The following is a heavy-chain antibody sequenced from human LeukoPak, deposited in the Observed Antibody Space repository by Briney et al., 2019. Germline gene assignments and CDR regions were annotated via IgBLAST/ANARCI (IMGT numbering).Heavy chain of an antibody. J-gene: IGHJ4*02. Sequence: GVTLRLSCVASGITFSNYAVSWVRQAPEKGLDWVSVISGSAHKIRYADSVKGRFTISRDNSENIVYLQMNNLRVEDTAVYYCAGRPTGYSSGYIHWGQGTLVTVSS. CDR2: ISGSAHKI. CDR1: GITFSNYA. CDR3: AGRPTGYSSGYIH. V-gene: IGHV3-23*01. D-gene: IGHD5-18*01.